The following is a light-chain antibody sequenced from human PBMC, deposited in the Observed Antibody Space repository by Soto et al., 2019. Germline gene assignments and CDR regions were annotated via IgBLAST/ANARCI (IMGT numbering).Light chain of an antibody. J-gene: IGKJ1*01. CDR2: KAS. CDR3: QHYNSYSEA. V-gene: IGKV1-5*03. CDR1: QSISTW. Sequence: DIKMSQSPATLSASVGDRVTIPCRASQSISTWLAWYQQKPGKAPKLLIYKASTLKSGVPSRFSGSGSGTEFTLTISSLQPDDFATYYCQHYNSYSEAFGQGTKVDI.